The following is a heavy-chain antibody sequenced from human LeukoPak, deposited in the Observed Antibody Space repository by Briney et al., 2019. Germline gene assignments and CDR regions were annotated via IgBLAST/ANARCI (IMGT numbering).Heavy chain of an antibody. D-gene: IGHD3-16*01. Sequence: GGSLRLSCAVSGFTFANYAMTWVRQAPGKGLESVSSISTDGATYYAHSVKGRFTLSRDNSKNTLYLQMSSLRAEDTAVYYCAKLGHGGYYSYMDVWGKGTTVTVSS. CDR2: ISTDGAT. J-gene: IGHJ6*03. CDR3: AKLGHGGYYSYMDV. CDR1: GFTFANYA. V-gene: IGHV3-23*01.